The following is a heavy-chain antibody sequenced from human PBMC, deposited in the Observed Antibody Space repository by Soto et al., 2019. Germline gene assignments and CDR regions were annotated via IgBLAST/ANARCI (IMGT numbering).Heavy chain of an antibody. CDR2: IIPIFGTA. J-gene: IGHJ3*02. Sequence: SVKVSCKASGGTFSSYAISWVRQAPGQGLEWMGGIIPIFGTANYAQKFQGRVTITADESTSTAYMELSSLRSEDTAVYYCARSSYYYDSSGYYYRWRDAFDIWGQGTTVPV. D-gene: IGHD3-22*01. CDR3: ARSSYYYDSSGYYYRWRDAFDI. V-gene: IGHV1-69*13. CDR1: GGTFSSYA.